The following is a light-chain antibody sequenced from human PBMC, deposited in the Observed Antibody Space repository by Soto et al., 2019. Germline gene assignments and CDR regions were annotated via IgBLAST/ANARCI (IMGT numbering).Light chain of an antibody. CDR1: QNITKF. V-gene: IGKV1-39*01. Sequence: DIQMTQSPSSLSASVGDRVTVTCRPSQNITKFLNWYQEKPGKAPKALIYVTSNLENGVPSRFSGSGSGTEFTLTISSLQPEDFATYYCQQTYSAPVTFGQGTRVEV. CDR2: VTS. J-gene: IGKJ1*01. CDR3: QQTYSAPVT.